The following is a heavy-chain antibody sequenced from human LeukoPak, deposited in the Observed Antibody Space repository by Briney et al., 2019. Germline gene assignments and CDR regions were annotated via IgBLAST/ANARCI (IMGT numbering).Heavy chain of an antibody. V-gene: IGHV1-8*01. J-gene: IGHJ6*02. CDR3: ARGPFHIVVVPAHGMDV. CDR2: RNTNSGNT. D-gene: IGHD2-2*01. CDR1: GYTFTSYD. Sequence: ASVKVSCKASGYTFTSYDINWVRQPTGQGLEWMGWRNTNSGNTGYAQKFQGRLTMTRNTSISTAYMELSSLRSEDTAVYYCARGPFHIVVVPAHGMDVWGQGTTVTVSS.